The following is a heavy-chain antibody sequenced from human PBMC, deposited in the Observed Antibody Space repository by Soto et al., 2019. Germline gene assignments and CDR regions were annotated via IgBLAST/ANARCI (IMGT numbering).Heavy chain of an antibody. D-gene: IGHD1-20*01. CDR3: TRDLRYNAVSYSAT. Sequence: EVQLVESGEDLVQPGGSLRLSCAASGFCISDHFVDWVRQAPGKGLEWVGRTRNRANSYTTEYAASVKGRFTISRDDSRNSVYLQMNSLETEDTAVYYCTRDLRYNAVSYSATWGQGTLVTVSS. CDR1: GFCISDHF. J-gene: IGHJ5*02. V-gene: IGHV3-72*01. CDR2: TRNRANSYTT.